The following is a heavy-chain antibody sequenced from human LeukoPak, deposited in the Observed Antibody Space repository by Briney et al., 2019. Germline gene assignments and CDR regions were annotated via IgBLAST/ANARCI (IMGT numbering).Heavy chain of an antibody. CDR2: INPNSGGT. V-gene: IGHV1-2*02. CDR3: ARAVDSGYDRKYYFDY. D-gene: IGHD5-12*01. CDR1: GYTFTGYY. J-gene: IGHJ4*02. Sequence: ASVKVSCKASGYTFTGYYMHWVRQAPGQGLEWMGWINPNSGGTNYAQKFQGRVTMTRDTSISTAYMELSRLRSDDTAVYYCARAVDSGYDRKYYFDYWGQGTLVTVSS.